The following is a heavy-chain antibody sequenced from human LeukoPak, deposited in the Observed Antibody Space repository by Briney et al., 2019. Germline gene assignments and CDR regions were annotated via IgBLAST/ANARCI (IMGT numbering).Heavy chain of an antibody. Sequence: GASVKVSCKASGYTFTSYDINWVRQATGQGLEWMGWMNPNSGNTGYAQEFQGRVTITRDTSASTAYMELSSLRSEDMAVYYCAREDDWGAFDIWGQGTMVTVSS. V-gene: IGHV1-8*01. J-gene: IGHJ3*02. CDR1: GYTFTSYD. CDR3: AREDDWGAFDI. CDR2: MNPNSGNT. D-gene: IGHD3-9*01.